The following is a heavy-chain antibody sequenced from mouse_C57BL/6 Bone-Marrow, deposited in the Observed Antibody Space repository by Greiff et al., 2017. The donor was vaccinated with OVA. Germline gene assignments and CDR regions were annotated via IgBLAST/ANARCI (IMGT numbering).Heavy chain of an antibody. V-gene: IGHV1-26*01. CDR1: GYTFTDYY. Sequence: VQLQQSGPELVKPGASVKISCKASGYTFTDYYMNWVKQSHGKSLEWIGDINPNNGGTSYNQTFKGKATLTVDKSSSTAYMELRSLTSEDSAVYYCARGEWLLRAFAYWGQGTLVTVSA. CDR3: ARGEWLLRAFAY. J-gene: IGHJ3*01. CDR2: INPNNGGT. D-gene: IGHD2-3*01.